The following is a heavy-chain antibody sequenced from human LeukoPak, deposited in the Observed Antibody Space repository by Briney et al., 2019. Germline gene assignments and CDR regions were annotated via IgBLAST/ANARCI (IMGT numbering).Heavy chain of an antibody. CDR1: GFTVSSNY. Sequence: GGSLRLSCAASGFTVSSNYMSWVRQAPGKGLEWVSVLSGSGGSTFYADSVRGRFTISRDNPKNTLYLQMNSLRAEDTAAYYCVKNFWSDRYYFYYMDVWGKGTTVTVSS. D-gene: IGHD3-3*01. CDR3: VKNFWSDRYYFYYMDV. V-gene: IGHV3-23*01. J-gene: IGHJ6*03. CDR2: LSGSGGST.